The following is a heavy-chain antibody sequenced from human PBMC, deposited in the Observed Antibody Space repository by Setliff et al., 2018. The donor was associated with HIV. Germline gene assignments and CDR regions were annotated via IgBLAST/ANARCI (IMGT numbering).Heavy chain of an antibody. CDR2: IYFSGST. D-gene: IGHD5-18*01. CDR3: ARPRYTYGTPPAFDI. V-gene: IGHV4-39*01. Sequence: KPSETLSLTCTVSGGSISSSSHYWGWIRQPPGKGLEWIGSIYFSGSTYYNPSLKSRVTIPVDTSKNQFSLKLSSVTAADTAVYYCARPRYTYGTPPAFDIWGRGTVVTVSS. CDR1: GGSISSSSHY. J-gene: IGHJ3*02.